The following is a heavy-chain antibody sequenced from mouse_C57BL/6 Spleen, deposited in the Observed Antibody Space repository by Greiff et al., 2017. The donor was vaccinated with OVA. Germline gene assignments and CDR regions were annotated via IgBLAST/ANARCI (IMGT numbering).Heavy chain of an antibody. Sequence: VQLKQSGPELVKPGASVKISCKASGYSFTGYYMNWVKQSPEKSLEWIREINPSTGGTTYNQKFKAKATLTVDKSSSTAYMQLKSLTSEDSAVYYCARTYDGYRFAYWGQGTLVTVSA. D-gene: IGHD2-3*01. CDR1: GYSFTGYY. CDR3: ARTYDGYRFAY. CDR2: INPSTGGT. V-gene: IGHV1-42*01. J-gene: IGHJ3*01.